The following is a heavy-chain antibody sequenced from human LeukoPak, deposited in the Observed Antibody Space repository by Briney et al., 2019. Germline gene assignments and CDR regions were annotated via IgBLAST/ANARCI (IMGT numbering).Heavy chain of an antibody. CDR3: ARGIRVRDVYYYGMDV. D-gene: IGHD3-10*01. V-gene: IGHV4-59*01. J-gene: IGHJ6*02. CDR2: IYYSGST. Sequence: SETLSLTCTVSGDSISSYYWSWIRQPPGKGLEWIGYIYYSGSTNYNPSLKSRVTISVDTSKNQFSLKPSSVTAADTAVYYCARGIRVRDVYYYGMDVWGQGTTVTVSS. CDR1: GDSISSYY.